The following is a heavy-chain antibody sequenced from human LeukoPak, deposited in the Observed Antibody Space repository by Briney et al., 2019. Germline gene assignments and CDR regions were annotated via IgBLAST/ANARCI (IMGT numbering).Heavy chain of an antibody. CDR1: GFTFSSYW. Sequence: GGSLRLSCAASGFTFSSYWMSWVRQAPGKGLEWVANINQDGGEKYYVDSVKGRFTISRDNAKNSLYLQMNSLRAEDTAVYHCATGRSCTTCYLPDYWGQGTLVTVSS. V-gene: IGHV3-7*01. CDR3: ATGRSCTTCYLPDY. D-gene: IGHD2-2*01. J-gene: IGHJ4*02. CDR2: INQDGGEK.